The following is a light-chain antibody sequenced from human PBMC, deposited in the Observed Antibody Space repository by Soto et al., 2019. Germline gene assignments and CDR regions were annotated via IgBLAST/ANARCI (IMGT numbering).Light chain of an antibody. J-gene: IGKJ4*01. CDR1: QSVSSNY. CDR3: QQYSSSPLT. V-gene: IGKV3-20*01. Sequence: EIVVTQSPGTLSLSPGEGATLSCRASQSVSSNYLAWYQQKPGQAPRLLIYGASNRASGIPDWFSGSGSGTYFTLTISRLDPEDFAEYYWQQYSSSPLTFGGGTKVEIK. CDR2: GAS.